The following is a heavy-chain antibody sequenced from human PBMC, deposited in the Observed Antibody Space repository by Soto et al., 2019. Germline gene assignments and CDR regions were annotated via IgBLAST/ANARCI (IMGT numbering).Heavy chain of an antibody. J-gene: IGHJ6*02. V-gene: IGHV4-59*01. CDR1: GGSISSYY. CDR2: IYYSGST. CDR3: ARDRGYCSSTSCLSQYYGMDV. Sequence: QVQLQESGPGLVKPSETLSLTCTVSGGSISSYYWSWIRQPPGKGLEWIGYIYYSGSTNYNPSLKSRVTISVDTSKNQFSLKLSSGTAADTAVYYCARDRGYCSSTSCLSQYYGMDVWGQGTTVTVSS. D-gene: IGHD2-2*01.